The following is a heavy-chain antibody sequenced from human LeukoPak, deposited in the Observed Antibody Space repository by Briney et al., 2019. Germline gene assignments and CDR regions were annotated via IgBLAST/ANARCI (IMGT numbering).Heavy chain of an antibody. D-gene: IGHD3-10*01. CDR2: IYHSGST. CDR3: ARAGGSGSYYSLYYYYYYMDV. J-gene: IGHJ6*03. V-gene: IGHV4-38-2*02. Sequence: SETLSLTCTVSGYSISSGYYWGWIRQPPGKGLEWIGSIYHSGSTYYNPSLKSRVTISVDTSKNQFSLKLSSVTAADTAVYYCARAGGSGSYYSLYYYYYYMDVWGKGTTVTISS. CDR1: GYSISSGYY.